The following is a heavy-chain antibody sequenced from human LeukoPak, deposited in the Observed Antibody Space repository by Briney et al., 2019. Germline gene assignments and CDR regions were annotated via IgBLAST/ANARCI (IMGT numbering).Heavy chain of an antibody. CDR3: ARFFWSASKRLDY. D-gene: IGHD3-3*01. Sequence: SETLSLTCAVSGGSISGYYWSWIRQPPGRGLEWIGYIYSSGSTVYNPSLTSRVTMSVVTSKNQFSLKLSSVTAADTAVYYCARFFWSASKRLDYRGQGSLVTVSS. CDR1: GGSISGYY. V-gene: IGHV4-4*08. CDR2: IYSSGST. J-gene: IGHJ4*02.